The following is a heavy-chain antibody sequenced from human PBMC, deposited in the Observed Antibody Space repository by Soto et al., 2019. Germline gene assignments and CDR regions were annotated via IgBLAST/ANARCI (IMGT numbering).Heavy chain of an antibody. CDR1: GGSFSGHY. CDR2: INPSGST. Sequence: NPSETLSLTCAVDGGSFSGHYCSWIRQPPGKGLEWIGEINPSGSTKYNPSLKSRVTISADTSRNQFSLKLSSVTAADTAVFYCARGGITIYDYALDVWGQGTTVTVSS. CDR3: ARGGITIYDYALDV. D-gene: IGHD3-3*01. J-gene: IGHJ6*02. V-gene: IGHV4-34*01.